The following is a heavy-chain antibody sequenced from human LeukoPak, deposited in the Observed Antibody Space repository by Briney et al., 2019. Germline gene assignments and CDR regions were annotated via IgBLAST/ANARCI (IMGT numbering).Heavy chain of an antibody. J-gene: IGHJ1*01. CDR2: ISAYNGNT. D-gene: IGHD3-22*01. CDR3: ARGRGYYDSSGYYYDGYCQH. Sequence: ASVKVSCKASSYTFTSYGISWVRQAPGQGLEWMGWISAYNGNTNYAQKLQGRVTMTTDTSTSTAYMELRSLRSDDTAVYYCARGRGYYDSSGYYYDGYCQHWGQGTLVTVSS. CDR1: SYTFTSYG. V-gene: IGHV1-18*01.